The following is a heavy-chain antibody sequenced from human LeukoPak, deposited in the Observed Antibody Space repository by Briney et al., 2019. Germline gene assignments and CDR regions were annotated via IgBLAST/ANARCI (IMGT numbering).Heavy chain of an antibody. CDR3: ARGRGRMTMVRGVRGGMDV. CDR2: INHSGST. CDR1: GGSFSGYY. V-gene: IGHV4-34*01. D-gene: IGHD3-10*01. Sequence: SETLSLTCAVYGGSFSGYYWSWIRQPPGKGLEWIGEINHSGSTNYNPSLKRRVTISVDTSKNQFSLKLSSVTAADTAVYYCARGRGRMTMVRGVRGGMDVWGKGTTVTVSS. J-gene: IGHJ6*04.